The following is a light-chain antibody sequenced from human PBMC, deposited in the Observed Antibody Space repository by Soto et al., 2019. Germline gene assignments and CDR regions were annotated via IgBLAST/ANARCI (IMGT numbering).Light chain of an antibody. Sequence: QSVLTQPPSASGSPGQSGTISCTGTSGDVGGYDYVSWYQQHPGKAPKLMIYEVTKRPLGVPDRFSGSKSGNTASLTVSGLQAEDEADHYRSSYEGSDNPYVFGTGTKVAVL. CDR2: EVT. V-gene: IGLV2-8*01. CDR1: SGDVGGYDY. J-gene: IGLJ1*01. CDR3: SSYEGSDNPYV.